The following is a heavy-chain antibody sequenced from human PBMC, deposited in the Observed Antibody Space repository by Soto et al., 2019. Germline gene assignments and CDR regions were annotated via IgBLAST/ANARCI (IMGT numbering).Heavy chain of an antibody. V-gene: IGHV1-2*02. CDR2: INPRNGAT. D-gene: IGHD1-26*01. CDR1: GYTFTGNY. J-gene: IGHJ5*02. CDR3: AAEARRRGFDP. Sequence: GASVKVSCKASGYTFTGNYMHWVRQAPGQGLEWMGWINPRNGATKYAQNFQGRVTLTWDTSITTAYMDLRSLRSDDTAVYYCAAEARRRGFDPWGQGPRSPSPQ.